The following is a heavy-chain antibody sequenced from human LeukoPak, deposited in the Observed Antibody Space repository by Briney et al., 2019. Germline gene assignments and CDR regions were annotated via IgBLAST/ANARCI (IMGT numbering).Heavy chain of an antibody. J-gene: IGHJ4*02. CDR3: ARVRKTYYYDSSGYDY. D-gene: IGHD3-22*01. V-gene: IGHV4-34*01. Sequence: PSETLSLTCAVYGGSFSGYYWSWIRQPSGKGLEWIGEINHSGSTNYNPSLKSRVTISVDTSKNQFSLKLSSVTAADTAVYYCARVRKTYYYDSSGYDYWGQGTLVTVSS. CDR2: INHSGST. CDR1: GGSFSGYY.